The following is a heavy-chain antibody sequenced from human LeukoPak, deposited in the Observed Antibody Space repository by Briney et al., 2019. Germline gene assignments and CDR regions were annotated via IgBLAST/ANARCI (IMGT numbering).Heavy chain of an antibody. V-gene: IGHV3-48*03. Sequence: GGSLRLSCAASGFTFSSYEMNWVRQAPGKGLEWVSYISSSGSTIYYADSVKGRFTISRDNAKNSLYLQMNSLRAEDTAVYYCARDGRDSSGYYNGDAFDIWGQGTMVTVSS. D-gene: IGHD3-22*01. CDR3: ARDGRDSSGYYNGDAFDI. J-gene: IGHJ3*02. CDR2: ISSSGSTI. CDR1: GFTFSSYE.